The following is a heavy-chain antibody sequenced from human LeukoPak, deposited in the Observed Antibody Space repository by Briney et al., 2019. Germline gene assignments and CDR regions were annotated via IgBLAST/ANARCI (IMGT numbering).Heavy chain of an antibody. CDR3: ARTHARGYFDY. J-gene: IGHJ4*02. V-gene: IGHV2-70*11. CDR1: GFSLSTSGMC. Sequence: SGPALVKPTQPLTLTCTFSGFSLSTSGMCVSWIRQPPGKALEWLARIDWDDDKYYSPSLKTSLTISKDTSKNQVVLTMTNMDPVDTATYYCARTHARGYFDYWGQGTLVTVSS. CDR2: IDWDDDK.